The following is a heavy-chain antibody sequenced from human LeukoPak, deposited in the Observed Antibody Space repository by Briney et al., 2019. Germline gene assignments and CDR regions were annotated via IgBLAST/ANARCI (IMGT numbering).Heavy chain of an antibody. D-gene: IGHD3-22*01. CDR3: ARELSRGIVVVIKGAFDI. V-gene: IGHV1-2*02. J-gene: IGHJ3*02. CDR1: GYTFTGYY. Sequence: ASVKVSCKASGYTFTGYYMHWVRQAPGQGLEWMGWINPNSGGTNYAQKFQGRVTMTRDTSTSTAYMELSRLRSDDTAVYYCARELSRGIVVVIKGAFDIWGQGTMVTVSS. CDR2: INPNSGGT.